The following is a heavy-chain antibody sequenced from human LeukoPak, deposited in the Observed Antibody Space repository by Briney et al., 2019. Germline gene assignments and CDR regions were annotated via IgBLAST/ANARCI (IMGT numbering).Heavy chain of an antibody. CDR3: ARGLTMGHF. V-gene: IGHV3-48*03. J-gene: IGHJ1*01. Sequence: GGSLRLSCAASGFTFSTYDMNWVRPAPGKGREWVSHISTTSTTVYYADAVKGRFTISRDNAENSLYLKIDSLRAEDTAVYYCARGLTMGHFGGQGTLVTVSA. CDR2: ISTTSTTV. D-gene: IGHD4/OR15-4a*01. CDR1: GFTFSTYD.